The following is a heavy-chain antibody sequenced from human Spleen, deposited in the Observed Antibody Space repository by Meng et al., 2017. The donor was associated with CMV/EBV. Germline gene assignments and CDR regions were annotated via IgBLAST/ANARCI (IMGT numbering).Heavy chain of an antibody. D-gene: IGHD4-17*01. V-gene: IGHV3-20*04. CDR1: GFTVSTTY. J-gene: IGHJ4*02. Sequence: GESLKISCAVSGFTVSTTYMSWVRQVPGKGMEWVSGINGNGGRTDYAESVKGRLIISRDNAKNSLYLQMSSLRAEDTALYYCARGDRRLGYLDYCGQGTPVTVS. CDR3: ARGDRRLGYLDY. CDR2: INGNGGRT.